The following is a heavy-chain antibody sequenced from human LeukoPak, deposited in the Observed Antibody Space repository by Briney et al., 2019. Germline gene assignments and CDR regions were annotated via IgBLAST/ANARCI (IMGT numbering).Heavy chain of an antibody. Sequence: PGGSLRLSCAASGITFNGYYMNWVPQAPREGLEWVSSISTTSTYIYYADSLKGRFTISRDNAKNSLYLQINSLRPEDTAVYYCARRDYEDAFDIWGQGTVVSVFS. CDR1: GITFNGYY. CDR3: ARRDYEDAFDI. J-gene: IGHJ3*02. CDR2: ISTTSTYI. V-gene: IGHV3-21*01. D-gene: IGHD4-17*01.